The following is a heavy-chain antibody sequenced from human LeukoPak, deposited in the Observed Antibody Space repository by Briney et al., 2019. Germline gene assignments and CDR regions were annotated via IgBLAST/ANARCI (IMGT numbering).Heavy chain of an antibody. J-gene: IGHJ5*02. CDR1: GFTFSDYY. D-gene: IGHD2-2*02. CDR2: ISSSGSTI. V-gene: IGHV3-11*01. Sequence: GGSLRLSCAASGFTFSDYYMSWIRLAPGKGLEWVSYISSSGSTIYYADSVKGRFTISRDNAKNSLYLQMNSLRAEDTAVYYCARDAQMGGYCSSTSCYTGGNWFDPWGQGTLVTVSS. CDR3: ARDAQMGGYCSSTSCYTGGNWFDP.